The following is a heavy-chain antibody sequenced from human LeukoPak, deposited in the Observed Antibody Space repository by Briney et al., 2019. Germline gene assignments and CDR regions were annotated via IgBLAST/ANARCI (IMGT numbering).Heavy chain of an antibody. D-gene: IGHD2-2*01. Sequence: ASVKVSCKASGYTFTGYYMHWVRQAPGQGIEWVAWINPNGGGTNYAQKFHGRVTMTRDTSISTAYMELSRLRSDDTAVYYCAREEYQSDAFGIWGQGTMVTVSS. CDR2: INPNGGGT. V-gene: IGHV1-2*02. CDR3: AREEYQSDAFGI. J-gene: IGHJ3*02. CDR1: GYTFTGYY.